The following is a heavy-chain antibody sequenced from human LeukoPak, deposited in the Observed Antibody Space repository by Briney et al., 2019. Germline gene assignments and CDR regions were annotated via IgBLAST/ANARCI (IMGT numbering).Heavy chain of an antibody. CDR2: IYNSEST. J-gene: IGHJ3*02. Sequence: KASETLSLTCTVSGGSVSSGHYYWSWIRQPPGKGLEWIGYIYNSESTNYNPSLKSRVTISVDTSKNQFSLKLSSVTAADTAVYYCASQSRGYSYGWDAFDIWGQGTMVTVSS. CDR3: ASQSRGYSYGWDAFDI. D-gene: IGHD5-18*01. V-gene: IGHV4-61*01. CDR1: GGSVSSGHYY.